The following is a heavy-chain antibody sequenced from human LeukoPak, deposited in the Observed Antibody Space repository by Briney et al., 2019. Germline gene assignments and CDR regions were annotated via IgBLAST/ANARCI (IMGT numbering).Heavy chain of an antibody. D-gene: IGHD2-8*02. V-gene: IGHV3-9*01. CDR1: GFNFEDYA. CDR3: AARAGCCAGGNCRFYFEK. Sequence: GGSLRLSCAASGFNFEDYAMYWVRQAPGKGLEWVSGISWNSDTMDYADSVKGRFTISRDNAKNSLYLQMNSLRAEDTAFYYCAARAGCCAGGNCRFYFEKWGQGTLVIVSS. CDR2: ISWNSDTM. J-gene: IGHJ4*02.